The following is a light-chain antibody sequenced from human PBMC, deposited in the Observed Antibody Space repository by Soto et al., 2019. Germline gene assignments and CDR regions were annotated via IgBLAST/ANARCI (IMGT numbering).Light chain of an antibody. CDR3: QQYVTYPWT. J-gene: IGKJ1*01. V-gene: IGKV3-20*01. CDR1: QSVSSS. Sequence: IGLQRSPGTLSFSRVERPSLSRRASQSVSSSLAWYQQKPGQAPRLLIYDASNRATGIPDRFTGSGSGTDFALTISRLEPEDFAVYYCQQYVTYPWTFGQGTKVDIK. CDR2: DAS.